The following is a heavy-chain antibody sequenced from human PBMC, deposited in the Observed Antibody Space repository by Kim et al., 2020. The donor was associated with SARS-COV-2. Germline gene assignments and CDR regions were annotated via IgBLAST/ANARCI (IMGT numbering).Heavy chain of an antibody. D-gene: IGHD2-2*01. CDR2: IWYDGSNK. V-gene: IGHV3-33*01. CDR3: ARDVVVVPAAIGFPDY. Sequence: GGSMRLSCAASGFTFSSYGMHWVRQAPGKGLEWVAVIWYDGSNKYYADSVKGRFTISRDNSKNTLYLQMNSLRAEDTAVYYCARDVVVVPAAIGFPDYWGQGTLVTVSS. J-gene: IGHJ4*02. CDR1: GFTFSSYG.